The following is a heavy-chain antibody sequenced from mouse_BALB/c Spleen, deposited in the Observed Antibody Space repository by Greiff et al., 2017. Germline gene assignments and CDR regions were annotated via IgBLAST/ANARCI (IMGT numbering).Heavy chain of an antibody. Sequence: EVKLVESGGGLVKPGGSLKLSCAASGFTFSSYAMSWVRQSPEKRLEWVAEISSGGSYTYYPDTVTGRFTISRDNAKNTLYLEMSSLRSEDTAMYYCARGNYRAMDYWGQGTSVTVSS. D-gene: IGHD1-1*01. CDR2: ISSGGSYT. CDR3: ARGNYRAMDY. CDR1: GFTFSSYA. V-gene: IGHV5-9-4*01. J-gene: IGHJ4*01.